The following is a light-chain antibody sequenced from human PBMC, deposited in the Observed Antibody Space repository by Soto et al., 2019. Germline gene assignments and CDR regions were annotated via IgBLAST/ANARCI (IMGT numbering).Light chain of an antibody. CDR1: QSVASYY. CDR2: GAS. V-gene: IGKV3-20*01. Sequence: EIVLTQSPGTLSLSPGQRATLSCSTSQSVASYYLGWYQQKRGQAPRLLIYGASSRATGIPDRFSGSGSGTDFTLTISRVEPEDFAVYYCQQYYRSPETFGQGTKVDIK. CDR3: QQYYRSPET. J-gene: IGKJ1*01.